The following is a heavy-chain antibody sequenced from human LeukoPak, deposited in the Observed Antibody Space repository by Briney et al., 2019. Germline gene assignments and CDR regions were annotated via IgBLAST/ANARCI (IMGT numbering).Heavy chain of an antibody. CDR3: ARADVDAGGFDY. V-gene: IGHV4-30-4*08. Sequence: PSQTLSLTCTVSGGSISSGGYYWSWIRQHPGKGLEWIGYIYYSGSTYYNPSLKSRVTISVDTSKNQFSLKLSSVTASDTAVYYCARADVDAGGFDYWGQGTLVTVSS. J-gene: IGHJ4*02. CDR2: IYYSGST. D-gene: IGHD3-16*01. CDR1: GGSISSGGYY.